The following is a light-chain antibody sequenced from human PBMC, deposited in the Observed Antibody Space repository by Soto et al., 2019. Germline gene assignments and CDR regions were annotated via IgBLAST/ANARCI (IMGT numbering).Light chain of an antibody. J-gene: IGKJ2*01. CDR1: QSFVHSDGNTY. Sequence: DVVLTQSPLSLPVTLGQPASISCRSSQSFVHSDGNTYLHWFLQRPGQSPRRLIYRVSTRDSGVPDRFSGGGSGTDFTLKISRVEAEDVGVYYCMEGTYWPKTFGQGTKLEIK. V-gene: IGKV2-30*02. CDR2: RVS. CDR3: MEGTYWPKT.